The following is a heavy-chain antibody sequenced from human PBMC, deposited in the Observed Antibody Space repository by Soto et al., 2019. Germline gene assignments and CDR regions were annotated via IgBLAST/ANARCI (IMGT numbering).Heavy chain of an antibody. V-gene: IGHV4-4*02. CDR1: GGTIRSPDW. Sequence: SETLSLTCGVSGGTIRSPDWWTWVRQPPGKGLEWIGEIFQSGSTNYTPSLESRVTISVDKSKNQFSLTLTSVTAADAAVYFCARGRGRYSSGWSWFDPWGQGILVTVS. D-gene: IGHD6-19*01. CDR3: ARGRGRYSSGWSWFDP. CDR2: IFQSGST. J-gene: IGHJ5*02.